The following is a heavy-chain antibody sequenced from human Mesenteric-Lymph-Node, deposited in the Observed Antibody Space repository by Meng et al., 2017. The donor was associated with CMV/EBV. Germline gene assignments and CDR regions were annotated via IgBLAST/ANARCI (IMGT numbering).Heavy chain of an antibody. V-gene: IGHV3-21*04. Sequence: GESLKISCAASGFTFSSYSMNWVRQAPGKGLEWVSSISSSSSYIYYADSVKGRFTISRDNAKNSLYLQMNSLRAEDTAVYYCASGLRLYSSGWFYFDYWGQGTLVTVSS. J-gene: IGHJ4*02. CDR3: ASGLRLYSSGWFYFDY. D-gene: IGHD6-19*01. CDR2: ISSSSSYI. CDR1: GFTFSSYS.